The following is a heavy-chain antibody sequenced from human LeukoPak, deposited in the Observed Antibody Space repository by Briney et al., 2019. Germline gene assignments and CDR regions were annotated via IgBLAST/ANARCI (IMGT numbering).Heavy chain of an antibody. J-gene: IGHJ3*02. D-gene: IGHD1-26*01. Sequence: SVKVSCKASGDTFSSYVINWMRQAPGQGLEWMGGIIPIFGTANYAQTFQGRVTITADESTSTAYMELSSLRYDDTAVYYCARDLSGTDAFDIWGQGTMVTVSS. CDR2: IIPIFGTA. V-gene: IGHV1-69*01. CDR1: GDTFSSYV. CDR3: ARDLSGTDAFDI.